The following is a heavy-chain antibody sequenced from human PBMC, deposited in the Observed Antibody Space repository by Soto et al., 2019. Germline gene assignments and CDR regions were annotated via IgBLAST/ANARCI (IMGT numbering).Heavy chain of an antibody. CDR1: GFSFSTSA. CDR3: AKDLRGPAAGTWYFGY. D-gene: IGHD6-13*01. J-gene: IGHJ4*02. CDR2: ISTSGT. Sequence: EVQLLDSGGGLVQPGGSLRLSCAASGFSFSTSAMGWVRQAPGKGLEWVSAISTSGTFYADSVKGRFNITRDNSENTLYLQMNSLRADDTAVYYCAKDLRGPAAGTWYFGYWGQGTLVTVSS. V-gene: IGHV3-23*01.